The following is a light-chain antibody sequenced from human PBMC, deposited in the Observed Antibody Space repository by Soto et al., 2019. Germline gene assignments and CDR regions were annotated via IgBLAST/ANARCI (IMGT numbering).Light chain of an antibody. Sequence: DIQMTQSPPSLSASVGDRVTIACQASHDIRKYLNWYQQKPGKAPKLLIFDASNLETGVPSRFSGSGSGTDFTFTISSLQAEDIATYYCQQYDNLPLTFGGGTKVEIK. CDR3: QQYDNLPLT. J-gene: IGKJ4*01. CDR1: HDIRKY. V-gene: IGKV1-33*01. CDR2: DAS.